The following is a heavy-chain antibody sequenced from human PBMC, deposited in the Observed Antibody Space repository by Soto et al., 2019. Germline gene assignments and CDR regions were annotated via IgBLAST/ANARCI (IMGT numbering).Heavy chain of an antibody. J-gene: IGHJ5*02. CDR2: IYYSGST. Sequence: SETLSLTCTVSGGSISSGGYYWSWIRQHPGKGLEWIGYIYYSGSTYYNPSLKSRVTISVDTSKNQFSLKLSSVTAADTAVYYCARCTNGATNWFDPWGQGTLVTVSS. V-gene: IGHV4-31*03. CDR3: ARCTNGATNWFDP. CDR1: GGSISSGGYY. D-gene: IGHD2-8*01.